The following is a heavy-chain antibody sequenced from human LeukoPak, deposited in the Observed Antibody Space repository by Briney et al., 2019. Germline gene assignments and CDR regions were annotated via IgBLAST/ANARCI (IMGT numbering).Heavy chain of an antibody. CDR1: GFTFTSSA. CDR2: IVVGSGNT. CDR3: AADRGYYYDSSGYYLSRSGAFDI. Sequence: SVKVSCKASGFTFTSSAMQWVRQARGQRLEWIGWIVVGSGNTNYAQKFQERVTITRDMSTSIAYMELSSLRSEDTAVYYCAADRGYYYDSSGYYLSRSGAFDIWGQGTMVTVSS. J-gene: IGHJ3*02. V-gene: IGHV1-58*02. D-gene: IGHD3-22*01.